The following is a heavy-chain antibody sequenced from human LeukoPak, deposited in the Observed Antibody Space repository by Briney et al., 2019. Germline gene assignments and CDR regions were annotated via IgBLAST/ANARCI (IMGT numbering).Heavy chain of an antibody. D-gene: IGHD1-26*01. Sequence: ASVKVSCKASGYTFTGYYMHWVRQAPRQGLEWMGWINPNSGGTNYAQKFQGRVTMTRDTSISTAYMELSRLRSDDTAVYYCASRILVGASTLDAFDIWGQGTMVTVSS. CDR3: ASRILVGASTLDAFDI. CDR2: INPNSGGT. J-gene: IGHJ3*02. V-gene: IGHV1-2*02. CDR1: GYTFTGYY.